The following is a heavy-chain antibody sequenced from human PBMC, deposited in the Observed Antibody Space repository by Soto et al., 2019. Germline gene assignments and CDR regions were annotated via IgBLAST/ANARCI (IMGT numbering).Heavy chain of an antibody. Sequence: GASVKVSCKASGGTFSSYAISWVRQAPGQGLEWMGGIIPIFGTANYAQKFQGRVTITADKSTSTAYMELSSLRSEDTAVYYCARSRRRNNWNPIGYYYYYGMDVWGQGTTVTVSS. J-gene: IGHJ6*02. CDR1: GGTFSSYA. CDR3: ARSRRRNNWNPIGYYYYYGMDV. D-gene: IGHD1-20*01. CDR2: IIPIFGTA. V-gene: IGHV1-69*06.